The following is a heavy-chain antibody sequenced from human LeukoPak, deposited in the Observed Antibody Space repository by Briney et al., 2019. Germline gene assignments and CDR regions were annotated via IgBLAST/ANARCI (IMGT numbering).Heavy chain of an antibody. V-gene: IGHV3-53*01. Sequence: PGGSLRLSCAASGFTVSSNYMSWVRQAPGKGLEWVSVIYSGGSTYYADSVKGRFTISRDNSKNTLYLQMNSLRAEDTAVYYCARLIAAAGFDYWGQGTLVTVSS. D-gene: IGHD6-13*01. CDR3: ARLIAAAGFDY. J-gene: IGHJ4*02. CDR2: IYSGGST. CDR1: GFTVSSNY.